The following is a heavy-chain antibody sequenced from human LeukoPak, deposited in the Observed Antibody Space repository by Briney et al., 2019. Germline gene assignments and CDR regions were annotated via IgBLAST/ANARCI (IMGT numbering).Heavy chain of an antibody. CDR1: GFTVSSNY. CDR3: ARETVGLDY. Sequence: GGSLRLSCAASGFTVSSNYMSWVRQAPGKGLEWVSYISDGSSTIYYADSVRGRFTISRDNAKNSLYLQINSLRDEDTAVYYCARETVGLDYWGQGTLVTVSS. D-gene: IGHD4-23*01. J-gene: IGHJ4*02. V-gene: IGHV3-48*02. CDR2: ISDGSSTI.